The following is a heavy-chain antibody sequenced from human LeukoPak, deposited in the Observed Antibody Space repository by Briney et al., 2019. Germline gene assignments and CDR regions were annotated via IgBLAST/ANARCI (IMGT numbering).Heavy chain of an antibody. Sequence: SETLSLTCTVSGGSISSYYWSWIRQPPGKGLEWIGYIYYSGSTNYNPSLKSRVTISVDTSKNQFSLKLSSVTAADTAVYYCARNLAAAGTVYFDYWGQGTLVAVSS. V-gene: IGHV4-59*08. CDR2: IYYSGST. CDR1: GGSISSYY. CDR3: ARNLAAAGTVYFDY. J-gene: IGHJ4*02. D-gene: IGHD6-13*01.